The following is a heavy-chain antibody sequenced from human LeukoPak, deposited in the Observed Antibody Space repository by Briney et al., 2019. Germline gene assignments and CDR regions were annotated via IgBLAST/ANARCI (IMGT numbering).Heavy chain of an antibody. CDR1: GFTFSSYG. Sequence: PGGSLRLSCVASGFTFSSYGMHWVRQAPGKGLEWVGVISYDGSNKYYADSVKGRSTISRDNSKNTLYLQMNSLRAEDTAVYYCAKTSNTYSSSWYDYWGQGTLVTVSS. CDR3: AKTSNTYSSSWYDY. CDR2: ISYDGSNK. J-gene: IGHJ4*02. V-gene: IGHV3-30*18. D-gene: IGHD6-13*01.